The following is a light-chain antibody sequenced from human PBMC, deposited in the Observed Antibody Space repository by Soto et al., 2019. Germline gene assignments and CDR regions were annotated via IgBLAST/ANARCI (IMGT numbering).Light chain of an antibody. CDR2: DVS. CDR3: GSYTTSSNYV. J-gene: IGLJ1*01. V-gene: IGLV2-14*01. CDR1: SSDVGAYNY. Sequence: SALTQPASVSGSPGQAITISCNGTSSDVGAYNYVSWYQQHPGKAPKLMIYDVSHRPSGVSHRFSGSKSGNTASLTISGLQAEDEADYYCGSYTTSSNYVFGTGTKVTVL.